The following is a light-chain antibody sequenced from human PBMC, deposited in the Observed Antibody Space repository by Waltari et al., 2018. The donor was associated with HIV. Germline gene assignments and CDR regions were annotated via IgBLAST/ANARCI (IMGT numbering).Light chain of an antibody. CDR2: EVS. CDR1: SSDVGAYNY. CDR3: SSYAGSNIWV. V-gene: IGLV2-8*01. J-gene: IGLJ3*02. Sequence: QSALTQPPSASGSPGQSVTISCTGTSSDVGAYNYVCWHQQYPGKAPKLMIYEVSKRPSGVPDLFSGSKSGNTASLTVSGLQAEDEADYYCSSYAGSNIWVFGGGTKLTVL.